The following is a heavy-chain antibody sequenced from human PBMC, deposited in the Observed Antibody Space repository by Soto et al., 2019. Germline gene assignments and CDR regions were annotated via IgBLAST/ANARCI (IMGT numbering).Heavy chain of an antibody. J-gene: IGHJ5*02. V-gene: IGHV4-4*07. CDR3: ARGQRFSDWFDP. D-gene: IGHD3-3*01. CDR1: GGAISGYY. Sequence: SETLSLAGPVPGGAISGYYWTWIRQSDGEGLEWIGRIYSSGSTNYNPSLKSRVTISLDTSMNYFSLRLSSVTAADTAVYYCARGQRFSDWFDPWGQGTLVTVSS. CDR2: IYSSGST.